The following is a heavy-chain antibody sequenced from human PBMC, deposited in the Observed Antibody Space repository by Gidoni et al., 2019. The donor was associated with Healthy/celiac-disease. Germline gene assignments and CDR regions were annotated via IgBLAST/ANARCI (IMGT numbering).Heavy chain of an antibody. CDR3: ARVAAAGTVHDY. D-gene: IGHD6-13*01. J-gene: IGHJ4*02. CDR2: INPSGGST. CDR1: GYTFTSYY. V-gene: IGHV1-46*01. Sequence: QVQLVQSGAEVKKPGASVKGSCKASGYTFTSYYMHWVRQAPGQGLEWMGIINPSGGSTSYAQKFQGRVTMTRDTSTSTVYMELSSLRSEDTAVYYCARVAAAGTVHDYWGQGTLVTVSS.